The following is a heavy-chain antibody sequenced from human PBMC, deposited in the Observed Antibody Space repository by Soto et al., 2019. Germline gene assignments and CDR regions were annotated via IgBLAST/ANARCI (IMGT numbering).Heavy chain of an antibody. CDR2: ISAYNGNT. J-gene: IGHJ5*02. CDR3: ARDVVARTMIPGKVNWFDP. Sequence: ASVKVSCKASGYTFTSYGISWVRQAPGQGLEWMGWISAYNGNTNYAQKLQGRVTMTTDTSTSTAYMELRSLRSDDTAVYYCARDVVARTMIPGKVNWFDPWGQGTLVTVSS. D-gene: IGHD3-22*01. V-gene: IGHV1-18*01. CDR1: GYTFTSYG.